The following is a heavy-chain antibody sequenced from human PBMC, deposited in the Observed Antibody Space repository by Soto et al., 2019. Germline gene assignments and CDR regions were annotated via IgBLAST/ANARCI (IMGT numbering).Heavy chain of an antibody. CDR1: GFTFSSYT. V-gene: IGHV3-21*01. CDR2: ISSSSYYI. Sequence: GGSLRLSCAASGFTFSSYTMNWVRQVPGKGLEWVSSISSSSYYIYYADSVKGRFTISRDNAKNSLYLQMDGLRAEDTAVYYCARLLYSRGIIKYGMDAWGQGTMVTVSS. CDR3: ARLLYSRGIIKYGMDA. J-gene: IGHJ6*02. D-gene: IGHD4-4*01.